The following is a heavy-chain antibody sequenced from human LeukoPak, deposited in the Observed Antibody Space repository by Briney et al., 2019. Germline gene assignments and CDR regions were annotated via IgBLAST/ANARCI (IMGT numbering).Heavy chain of an antibody. Sequence: PGRSLRLSCAASGFTFDDYAMPWVRQAPGKGLEWVSGISWNSGSIGYADSVKGRFTISRDNAKNSLYLQMNSLRAEDTALYYCAKDISSTCSSTSCLNYWGQGTLVTVSS. J-gene: IGHJ4*02. D-gene: IGHD2-2*01. V-gene: IGHV3-9*01. CDR3: AKDISSTCSSTSCLNY. CDR2: ISWNSGSI. CDR1: GFTFDDYA.